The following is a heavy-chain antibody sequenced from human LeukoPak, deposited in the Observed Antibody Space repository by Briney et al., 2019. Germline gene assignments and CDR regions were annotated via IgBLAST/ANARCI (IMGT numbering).Heavy chain of an antibody. D-gene: IGHD6-13*01. Sequence: GESLKISCKGSGDSFTSYWIGWVRQMPGKGLEWMGIFYPGDSDTRYSPSFQGQVTISADKSISTAYLQWSSLKASDTAMYYCAIAAAGTDYYYGMDVWGQGTTVTVSS. CDR1: GDSFTSYW. CDR2: FYPGDSDT. J-gene: IGHJ6*02. CDR3: AIAAAGTDYYYGMDV. V-gene: IGHV5-51*01.